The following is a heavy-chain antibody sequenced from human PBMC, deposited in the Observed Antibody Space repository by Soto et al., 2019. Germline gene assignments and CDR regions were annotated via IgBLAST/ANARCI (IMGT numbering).Heavy chain of an antibody. D-gene: IGHD4-17*01. V-gene: IGHV1-18*04. Sequence: AAVKVSCKASGDTFTSYGISWVRQAPGQGLEWMGWISAYNGNTNYAQKLQGRVTMTTDTSTSTAYMELRSLRSDDTAVYYCARERTDYGDYSYGMDVWGQGTTVTVSS. CDR2: ISAYNGNT. J-gene: IGHJ6*02. CDR1: GDTFTSYG. CDR3: ARERTDYGDYSYGMDV.